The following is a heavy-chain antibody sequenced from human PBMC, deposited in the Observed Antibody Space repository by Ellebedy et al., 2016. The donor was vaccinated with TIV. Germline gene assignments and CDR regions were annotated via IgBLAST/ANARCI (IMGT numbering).Heavy chain of an antibody. CDR3: ARVDVVEDV. Sequence: GSLRLSXTVSGGSISSYYWSWIRQPPGKGLEWIGEINHSGSTNYNPSLKSRVTISVDTSKNQFSLKLSSVTAADTAVYYCARVDVVEDVWGKGTTVTVSS. V-gene: IGHV4-34*01. CDR1: GGSISSYY. D-gene: IGHD2-15*01. CDR2: INHSGST. J-gene: IGHJ6*04.